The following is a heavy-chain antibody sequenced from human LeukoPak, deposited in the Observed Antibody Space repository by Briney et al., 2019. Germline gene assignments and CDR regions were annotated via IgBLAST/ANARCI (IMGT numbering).Heavy chain of an antibody. CDR1: GFTFNTFN. D-gene: IGHD3-9*01. CDR3: ARGHYDVLAASYKWTPDY. V-gene: IGHV3-21*01. CDR2: ITSGGDYI. Sequence: PGGSLRLSCAASGFTFNTFNMNWVRQAPGKGREWVPSITSGGDYIYYADSVKGRFTPSRDNAKNSLSLQLNSLRVEDTAVYYCARGHYDVLAASYKWTPDYWGQGTLVTVSS. J-gene: IGHJ4*02.